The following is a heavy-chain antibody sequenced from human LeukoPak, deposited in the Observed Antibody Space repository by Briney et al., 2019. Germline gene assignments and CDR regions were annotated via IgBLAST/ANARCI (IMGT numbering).Heavy chain of an antibody. V-gene: IGHV4-59*01. CDR3: ARISSSNWYNERGAFDV. CDR2: VYYTGNT. CDR1: GGSISSYY. D-gene: IGHD6-13*01. J-gene: IGHJ3*01. Sequence: SETLSLTCTVSGGSISSYYWSWVRQPPGKVLEWVGFVYYTGNTNYSPSLKSRVTISVDTSKNQFSLKLRSVTAADTAVNYCARISSSNWYNERGAFDVWGQGTMVTVSS.